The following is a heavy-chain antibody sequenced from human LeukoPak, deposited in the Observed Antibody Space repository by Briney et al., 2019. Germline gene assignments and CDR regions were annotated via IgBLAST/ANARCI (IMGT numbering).Heavy chain of an antibody. J-gene: IGHJ6*02. CDR1: GGSFSGYY. V-gene: IGHV4-34*01. Sequence: PSETLSLTCAVYGGSFSGYYWSWIRQPPGKGLEWIGEINHSGSTNYNPSLKSRVTISVDTSKNQFSLKLSSVTAADTAVYYCARDAGATSIYYYGMDVWGQGTTVTVSS. CDR3: ARDAGATSIYYYGMDV. CDR2: INHSGST. D-gene: IGHD1-26*01.